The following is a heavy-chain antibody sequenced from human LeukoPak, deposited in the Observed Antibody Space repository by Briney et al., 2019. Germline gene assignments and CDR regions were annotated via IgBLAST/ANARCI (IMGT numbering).Heavy chain of an antibody. V-gene: IGHV3-23*01. CDR3: ARESPVAAVGRSWFDP. CDR1: GFTFSSYA. J-gene: IGHJ5*02. Sequence: GGSLRLSCAASGFTFSSYAMSWVRQAPGKGLEWVSTISGGGVTTYYADSVKGRLAISRDNSKNTVSLQMNSLRDDDTAVYFCARESPVAAVGRSWFDPWGQGTLVTVSS. D-gene: IGHD6-13*01. CDR2: ISGGGVTT.